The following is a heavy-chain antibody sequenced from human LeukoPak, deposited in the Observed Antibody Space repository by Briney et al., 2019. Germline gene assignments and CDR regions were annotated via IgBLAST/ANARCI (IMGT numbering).Heavy chain of an antibody. J-gene: IGHJ4*02. CDR3: AGGLYSSGWLFDY. D-gene: IGHD6-19*01. CDR1: SGSITSSSYY. Sequence: PSETLSLTCSVSSGSITSSSYYWGWIRQPPGRGLEWIGSIYYSGNTYYNPSLKSRVTISVDTSKNQFSLKLGSVTAADTAVYYCAGGLYSSGWLFDYWGQGTLVTVAS. V-gene: IGHV4-39*01. CDR2: IYYSGNT.